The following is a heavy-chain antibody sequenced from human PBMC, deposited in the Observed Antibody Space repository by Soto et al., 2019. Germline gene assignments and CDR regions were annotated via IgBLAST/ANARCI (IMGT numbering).Heavy chain of an antibody. J-gene: IGHJ4*02. CDR3: ARGGIHRSYY. CDR1: GESFSDYY. Sequence: QVQLQQWGAGLLKPSETLSLTCAIYGESFSDYYWTWIRQPPGKGLEWIGEINHSGSTNYNPSLKSRVTISIDKSKNQFSLKLSSVTAADTAVYYCARGGIHRSYYWGQGTLVTVSS. V-gene: IGHV4-34*01. CDR2: INHSGST. D-gene: IGHD6-13*01.